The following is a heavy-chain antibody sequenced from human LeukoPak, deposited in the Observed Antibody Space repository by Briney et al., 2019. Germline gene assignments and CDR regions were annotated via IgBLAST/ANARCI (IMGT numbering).Heavy chain of an antibody. V-gene: IGHV5-51*01. Sequence: GESLKFSCKGSGYSFSSYWIGWVRQMPGKGLEWMGIIYPGDSDTRYSPSFQGQVTISADKSISTAYLQWSSLKASDTAMYYCAIFDFLFGEIDNWFDPWGQGTQVTVSS. CDR2: IYPGDSDT. CDR1: GYSFSSYW. D-gene: IGHD3-16*01. CDR3: AIFDFLFGEIDNWFDP. J-gene: IGHJ5*02.